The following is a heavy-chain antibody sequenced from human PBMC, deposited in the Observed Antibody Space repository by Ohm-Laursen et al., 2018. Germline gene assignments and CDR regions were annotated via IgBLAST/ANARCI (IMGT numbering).Heavy chain of an antibody. D-gene: IGHD3-10*01. V-gene: IGHV1-2*02. CDR1: GYTFTGYY. J-gene: IGHJ5*02. CDR3: ASSIRAKNWFDP. Sequence: ATVKISCKASGYTFTGYYMHWVRQAPGQGLEWMGWINPNSGGTNYAQKFQGRVTMTRDTSISTAYMELSRLRSDDTAVYYCASSIRAKNWFDPWGQGTLVTVSS. CDR2: INPNSGGT.